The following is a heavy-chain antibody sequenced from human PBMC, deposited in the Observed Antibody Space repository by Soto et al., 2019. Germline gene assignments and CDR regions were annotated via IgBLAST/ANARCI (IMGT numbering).Heavy chain of an antibody. D-gene: IGHD5-18*01. V-gene: IGHV3-30*18. CDR2: ISYDGSNK. J-gene: IGHJ4*02. CDR3: AKGEEYSYGASDY. Sequence: GESLKISCAASGFTFSSYGMHWVRQAPGKGLEWVAVISYDGSNKYYADSVKGRFTISRDNSKNTLYLQMNSLRAEDTAVYYCAKGEEYSYGASDYWGQGTLVTVSS. CDR1: GFTFSSYG.